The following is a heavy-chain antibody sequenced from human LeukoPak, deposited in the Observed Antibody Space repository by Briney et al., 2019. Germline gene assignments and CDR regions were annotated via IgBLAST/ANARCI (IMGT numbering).Heavy chain of an antibody. CDR2: IYQSGST. J-gene: IGHJ4*02. V-gene: IGHV4-38-2*02. CDR3: ARVVIADFDY. Sequence: SETLSLTCTVSGYSIRNGYNWGWIRLSPGKGLEWLGSIYQSGSTYDNPSLKSRVTISVDTSKNQFSLRLTSVTAADTAMYYCARVVIADFDYWGQGTLVTVSS. CDR1: GYSIRNGYN. D-gene: IGHD3-16*02.